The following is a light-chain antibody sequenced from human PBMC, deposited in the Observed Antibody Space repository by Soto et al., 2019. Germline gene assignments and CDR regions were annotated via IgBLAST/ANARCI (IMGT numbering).Light chain of an antibody. J-gene: IGLJ2*01. CDR3: ISYTSNSTLI. CDR2: DVI. Sequence: QSVLTQPASVSGSPGQSITISCTGTTSDIGGYNYVSWYRHPPGKPPQVMIYDVINRRSGISDRFSGSKSGNTASLTISGLQAEDEGDYYCISYTSNSTLIFGGGTKLTVL. V-gene: IGLV2-14*03. CDR1: TSDIGGYNY.